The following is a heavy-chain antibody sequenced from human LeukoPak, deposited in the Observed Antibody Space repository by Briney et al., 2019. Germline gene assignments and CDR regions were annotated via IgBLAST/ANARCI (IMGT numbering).Heavy chain of an antibody. CDR2: IYYSGST. V-gene: IGHV4-39*07. CDR3: ARAMTTVVRGGFYFDY. CDR1: GGSISSSSYY. D-gene: IGHD4-23*01. Sequence: PSETLSLTCTVSGGSISSSSYYWGWIRQPPGKGLEWIGSIYYSGSTYYNPSLKSRVTISVDTSKNQFSLKLSSVTAADTAVYYCARAMTTVVRGGFYFDYWGQGTLVTVSS. J-gene: IGHJ4*02.